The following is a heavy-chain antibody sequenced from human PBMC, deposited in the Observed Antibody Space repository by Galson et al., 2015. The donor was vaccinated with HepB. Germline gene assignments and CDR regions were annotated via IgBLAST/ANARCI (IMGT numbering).Heavy chain of an antibody. CDR2: IIPIFGPA. CDR3: ARGLPGNYYGSGSYYRYYYYGMDV. D-gene: IGHD3-10*01. J-gene: IGHJ6*02. V-gene: IGHV1-69*13. CDR1: GGTFSSYA. Sequence: SVKVSCKASGGTFSSYAISWVRQAPGQGLEWMGGIIPIFGPANYAQKFQGRVTITADESTSTAYMELSSLRSEDTAVYYCARGLPGNYYGSGSYYRYYYYGMDVWGQGTTVTVSS.